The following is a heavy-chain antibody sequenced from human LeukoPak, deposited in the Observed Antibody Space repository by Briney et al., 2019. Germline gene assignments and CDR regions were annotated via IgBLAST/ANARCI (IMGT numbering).Heavy chain of an antibody. CDR3: ARRPYSGNDYFDS. CDR2: IYTSGST. V-gene: IGHV4-61*02. J-gene: IGHJ4*02. Sequence: SQTLSLTCTVSGGSISSGSYYWSWIRQPAGKGLEWIGRIYTSGSTYYSPSLKSRVTISIDTSENQFSLKLTSVTAADTAVYFCARRPYSGNDYFDSWGQGTLVTVSS. CDR1: GGSISSGSYY. D-gene: IGHD5-12*01.